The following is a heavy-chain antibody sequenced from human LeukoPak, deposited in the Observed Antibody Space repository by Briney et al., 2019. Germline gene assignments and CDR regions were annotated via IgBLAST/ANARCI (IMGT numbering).Heavy chain of an antibody. CDR3: ARKGGSGWLFDY. J-gene: IGHJ4*02. CDR2: IYSGGST. CDR1: GFTVSSDY. V-gene: IGHV3-66*01. Sequence: GGSLRLSCAASGFTVSSDYRSWVRQTPGQGLEWVSVIYSGGSTYYADSVKGRFTISRDDSKNTLYLQMNSLRAEDTAVYYCARKGGSGWLFDYWGQGTLVTVSS. D-gene: IGHD6-19*01.